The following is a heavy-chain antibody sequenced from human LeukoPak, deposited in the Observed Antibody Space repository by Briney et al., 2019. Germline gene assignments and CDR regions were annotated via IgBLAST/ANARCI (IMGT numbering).Heavy chain of an antibody. CDR1: GFTFSSYS. CDR2: IRYDGSNK. Sequence: GGSLRLSCAASGFTFSSYSMHWVRQAPGKGLEWVAFIRYDGSNKYYADSVKGRFTISRDNSKNTLYLQMNSLRAEDTATYYCARDPNGDYIGAFDMWGQGTMVTVS. D-gene: IGHD4-17*01. J-gene: IGHJ3*02. CDR3: ARDPNGDYIGAFDM. V-gene: IGHV3-30*02.